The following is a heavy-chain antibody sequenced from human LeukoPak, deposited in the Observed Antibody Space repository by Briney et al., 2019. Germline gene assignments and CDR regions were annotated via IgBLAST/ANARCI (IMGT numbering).Heavy chain of an antibody. CDR1: GYSISSGYY. CDR2: INHSGST. J-gene: IGHJ4*02. D-gene: IGHD2-21*02. CDR3: ARRYCGGDCYSVRWWGGPKFDY. V-gene: IGHV4-38-2*02. Sequence: PSETLSLTCTVSGYSISSGYYWSWIRQPPGKGLEWIGEINHSGSTNYNPSLKSRVTISVDTSKNQFSLKLSSVTAADTAVYYCARRYCGGDCYSVRWWGGPKFDYWGQGTLVTVSS.